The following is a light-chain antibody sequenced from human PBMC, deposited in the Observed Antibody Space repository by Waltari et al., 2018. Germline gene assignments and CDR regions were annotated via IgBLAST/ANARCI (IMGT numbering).Light chain of an antibody. V-gene: IGLV5-45*03. J-gene: IGLJ2*01. Sequence: QAVLTQPSSLSASPGASASPTCTLRRGVNVATHRISCFHQKPGSPPQYLLRYKSDSDKQQGSGVPSRFSGSKDASANAGILLISGLQSEDEADYYCMIWRSGASEFGGGTKLTVL. CDR1: RGVNVATHR. CDR3: MIWRSGASE. CDR2: YKSDSDK.